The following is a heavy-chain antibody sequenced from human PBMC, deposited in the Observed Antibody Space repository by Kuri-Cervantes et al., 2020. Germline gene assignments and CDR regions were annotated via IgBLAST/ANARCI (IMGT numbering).Heavy chain of an antibody. V-gene: IGHV4-4*02. CDR1: GVPISSSNW. J-gene: IGHJ4*01. CDR3: ARVEFGVTLGKGAFDY. CDR2: IYHSGST. D-gene: IGHD1-26*01. Sequence: SELLSLPCDVSGVPISSSNWWSWVRQPPGKGLEWIGEIYHSGSTNYKPYLKSRVSIPVDKPKNQFSLKLSSVTDADTAVYFCARVEFGVTLGKGAFDYWGQGTLVTVSS.